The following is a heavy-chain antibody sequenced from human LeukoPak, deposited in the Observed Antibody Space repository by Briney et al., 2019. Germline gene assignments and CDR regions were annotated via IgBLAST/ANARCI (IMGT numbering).Heavy chain of an antibody. CDR2: IGKSSDK. Sequence: GGSLTLSCAASGFSFSTYNMNWVRQAPGKGLEWVSSIGKSSDKYYADSVKGRFTISRDNAKNSIYLQVNSLRAEDTALYYCARDVPLDDYYGSGTYSYYFDYWGQGVLVTVSS. V-gene: IGHV3-69-1*02. D-gene: IGHD3-10*01. CDR1: GFSFSTYN. J-gene: IGHJ4*02. CDR3: ARDVPLDDYYGSGTYSYYFDY.